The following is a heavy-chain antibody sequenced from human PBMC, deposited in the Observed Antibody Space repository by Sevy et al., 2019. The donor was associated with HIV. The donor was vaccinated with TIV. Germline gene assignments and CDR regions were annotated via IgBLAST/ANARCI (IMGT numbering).Heavy chain of an antibody. D-gene: IGHD2-15*01. CDR1: GFSFDDYA. V-gene: IGHV3-9*01. Sequence: GGCLRLSCVASGFSFDDYAMHWVRQAPGKGLEWVSGISWNSGYTGYADSVKGRFTISRDNAKNSLYLQMNSLRPDDTALYYRVKDKGSFGYSGGGTCYYFDHWGQGTLVTVSS. CDR2: ISWNSGYT. J-gene: IGHJ4*02. CDR3: VKDKGSFGYSGGGTCYYFDH.